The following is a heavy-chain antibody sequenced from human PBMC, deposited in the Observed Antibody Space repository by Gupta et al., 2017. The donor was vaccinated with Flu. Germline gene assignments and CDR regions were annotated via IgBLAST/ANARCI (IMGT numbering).Heavy chain of an antibody. CDR3: ARRLSSTSWDDVFDI. CDR1: GYTFTHHA. V-gene: IGHV1-3*04. D-gene: IGHD2-2*01. J-gene: IGHJ3*02. Sequence: GYTFTHHAIRWVRQAPGQRLEWMGWINTDNGNTKYSQKFQGRVTITRDTSASTVYLELSSLRSEDTAVYYCARRLSSTSWDDVFDIWGQGTMVTVSS. CDR2: INTDNGNT.